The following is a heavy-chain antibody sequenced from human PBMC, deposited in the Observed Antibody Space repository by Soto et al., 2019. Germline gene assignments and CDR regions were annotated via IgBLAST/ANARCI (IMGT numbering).Heavy chain of an antibody. Sequence: ASVKVSCKASGYTFTSYGISWVRQAPGQGLEWMGWISAYNGNTNYAQKLQGRVTMTTDTSTTTAYMELRSLRSDDTAVYYCARLHTGEDIPLIFYMDVWGKGTTVTVSS. J-gene: IGHJ6*03. CDR1: GYTFTSYG. CDR2: ISAYNGNT. D-gene: IGHD2-8*02. CDR3: ARLHTGEDIPLIFYMDV. V-gene: IGHV1-18*01.